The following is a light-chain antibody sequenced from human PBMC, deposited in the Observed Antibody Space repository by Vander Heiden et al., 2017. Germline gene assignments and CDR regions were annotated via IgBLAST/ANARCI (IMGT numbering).Light chain of an antibody. V-gene: IGKV1-5*03. J-gene: IGKJ1*01. CDR1: QSISNW. CDR3: QQYNGT. CDR2: KAS. Sequence: DIQMTQSPSTLSASVGDRVAITCRASQSISNWLAWYQQKPGKAPKLLISKASTLESGVPSRFCGSGSGTEFTLTISNLQSDDFGTYYCQQYNGTFGQGTKVEIK.